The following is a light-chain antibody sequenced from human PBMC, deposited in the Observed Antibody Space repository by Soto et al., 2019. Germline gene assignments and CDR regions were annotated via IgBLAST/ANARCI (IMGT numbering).Light chain of an antibody. CDR3: SSYAGSRNLV. Sequence: QSALTQPPSASGSPGQSVTISYTGTSSDVGGFNSVSWYQQHPGRAPKLLIYEVSKRPSGVPDRFSASKSDNTASLTVSGLQAEDEADYYCSSYAGSRNLVFGGGTQLTVL. CDR1: SSDVGGFNS. J-gene: IGLJ3*02. CDR2: EVS. V-gene: IGLV2-8*01.